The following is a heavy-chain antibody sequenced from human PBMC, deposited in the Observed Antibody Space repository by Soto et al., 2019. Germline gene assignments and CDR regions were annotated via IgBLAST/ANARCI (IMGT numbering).Heavy chain of an antibody. CDR1: GYSFTSYW. J-gene: IGHJ6*02. CDR2: IYPGDSDT. D-gene: IGHD3-10*01. Sequence: LWDSLKMSCKGSGYSFTSYWIGWVRQMPGKALEWMGIIYPGDSDTRYSPSFQGQVTISADRSISTAYLQWSSLKASDTAMYYCARPDGSGVYYGMDVWGQGSTCRVSS. CDR3: ARPDGSGVYYGMDV. V-gene: IGHV5-51*01.